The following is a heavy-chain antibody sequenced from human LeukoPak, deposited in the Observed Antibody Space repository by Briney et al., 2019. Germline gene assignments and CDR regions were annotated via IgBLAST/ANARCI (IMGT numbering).Heavy chain of an antibody. CDR1: GDSITSGGYY. J-gene: IGHJ1*01. CDR3: ATQAYFYASSGYLPR. Sequence: SQTLSLTCTVSGDSITSGGYYWSWIRQHPGKGLEWIGYIHYSGITYYNPSLRSRLTISLDTSERQFSLKLSSVTAADTAMYYCATQAYFYASSGYLPRWGQGTLVTVSS. CDR2: IHYSGIT. D-gene: IGHD3-22*01. V-gene: IGHV4-31*03.